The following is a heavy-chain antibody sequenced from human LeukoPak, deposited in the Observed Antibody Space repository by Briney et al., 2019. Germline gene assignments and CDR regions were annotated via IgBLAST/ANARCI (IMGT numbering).Heavy chain of an antibody. V-gene: IGHV1-2*02. CDR1: GYTFTGYY. CDR2: INPNSGGT. D-gene: IGHD6-19*01. CDR3: ARGRSIAVAGNWFDP. Sequence: ASVKVSCKASGYTFTGYYMHWVRQAPGQGLEWMGWINPNSGGTNYAQKFQGRVTMTRDTSISTAYMELSRLRSDDTAVYYYARGRSIAVAGNWFDPWGQGTLVTVSS. J-gene: IGHJ5*02.